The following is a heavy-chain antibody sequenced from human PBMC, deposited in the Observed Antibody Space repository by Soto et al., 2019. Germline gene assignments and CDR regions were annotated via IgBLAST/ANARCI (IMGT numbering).Heavy chain of an antibody. D-gene: IGHD1-26*01. Sequence: GGSLRLSCAASGFTFSSYAISWVRQAPGKGLEWVSAISGSGGSTYYADSVKGRFTISRDNSKNTLYLQMNSLRAEDTAVYYCAKLPYSGSYFVGLYYFDYWGQGTLVTVSS. CDR3: AKLPYSGSYFVGLYYFDY. V-gene: IGHV3-23*01. CDR1: GFTFSSYA. J-gene: IGHJ4*02. CDR2: ISGSGGST.